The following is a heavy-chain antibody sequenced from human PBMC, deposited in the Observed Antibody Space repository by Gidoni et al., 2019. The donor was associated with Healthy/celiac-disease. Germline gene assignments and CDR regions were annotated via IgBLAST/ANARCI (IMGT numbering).Heavy chain of an antibody. CDR3: ARSQPLIGHFDY. CDR2: SNPNRGGT. CDR1: GYTFTGYY. D-gene: IGHD2-2*01. Sequence: QVQLVQSGAEVKKPGASVKVSCKASGYTFTGYYMHWVRQAPGQGLDWMGWSNPNRGGTNYAQKFQGRVTMTRDTSISTAYMELSRLRSDDTAVYYCARSQPLIGHFDYWGQGTLVTVSS. V-gene: IGHV1-2*02. J-gene: IGHJ4*02.